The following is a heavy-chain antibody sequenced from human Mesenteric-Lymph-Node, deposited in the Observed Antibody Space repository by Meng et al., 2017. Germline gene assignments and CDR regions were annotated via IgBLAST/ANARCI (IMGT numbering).Heavy chain of an antibody. CDR2: IYYSGST. V-gene: IGHV4-59*01. CDR1: GGSFSGYY. Sequence: SETLSLTCAVYGGSFSGYYWSWIRQPPGKGLEWIGYIYYSGSTNYNPSLKSRVTISVDTSKNQFSLKLSSVTAADTAVYYCARANPTLGYYDSSGYSGAFDIWGQGTMVTVSS. CDR3: ARANPTLGYYDSSGYSGAFDI. D-gene: IGHD3-22*01. J-gene: IGHJ3*02.